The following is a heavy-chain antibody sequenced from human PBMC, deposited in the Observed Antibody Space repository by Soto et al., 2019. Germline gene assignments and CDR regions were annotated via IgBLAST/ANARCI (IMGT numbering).Heavy chain of an antibody. D-gene: IGHD6-6*01. Sequence: GGSLRLSCAASGFTLSSYSMNCVRQAPGKGLEWVSSISSSSSYIYYADSVKGRFTISRDNAKNSLYLQMNSLRAEDTAVYYCARDESREYSSSVDYWGQGTLVTVSS. V-gene: IGHV3-21*01. J-gene: IGHJ4*02. CDR1: GFTLSSYS. CDR2: ISSSSSYI. CDR3: ARDESREYSSSVDY.